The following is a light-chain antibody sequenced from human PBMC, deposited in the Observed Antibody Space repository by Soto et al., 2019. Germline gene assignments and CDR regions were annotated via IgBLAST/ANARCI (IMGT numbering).Light chain of an antibody. CDR3: QQYNNWWT. CDR2: GAS. CDR1: QSVSSN. Sequence: EIVMTQSPAALSVSPGERATLSCRASQSVSSNLAWYQQKPGQAPRLLIYGASTKATGIPARFSGSGSGTEFTLTISGLQSEDFAVYYCQQYNNWWTFVQGTKVEIK. V-gene: IGKV3-15*01. J-gene: IGKJ1*01.